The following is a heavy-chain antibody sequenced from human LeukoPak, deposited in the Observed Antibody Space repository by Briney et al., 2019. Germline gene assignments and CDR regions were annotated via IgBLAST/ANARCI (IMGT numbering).Heavy chain of an antibody. CDR1: GGSISSGGYY. Sequence: SQTLSLTCTVSGGSISSGGYYWSWIRQHPGKGLEWIGYIYYSGSTYYNPPLKSRVTISVDTSKNQFSLKLSSVTAADTAVYYCARIYDSSGYYYDYWGQGTLVTVSS. V-gene: IGHV4-31*03. CDR2: IYYSGST. D-gene: IGHD3-22*01. J-gene: IGHJ4*02. CDR3: ARIYDSSGYYYDY.